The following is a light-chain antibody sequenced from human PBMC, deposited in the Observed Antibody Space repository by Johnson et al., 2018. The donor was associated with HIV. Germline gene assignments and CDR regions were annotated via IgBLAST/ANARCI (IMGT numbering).Light chain of an antibody. V-gene: IGLV1-51*01. CDR1: SSNIENNY. CDR3: GIWYASRSPHYV. CDR2: DNN. J-gene: IGLJ1*01. Sequence: QSILTQPPSVSAAPGQKVTISCSGSSSNIENNYVSWYQQLPGTAPKLLIYDNNKRPSGIPDRFSGSKYCATATLVITGLQTGEEADSYCGIWYASRSPHYVFGTGTTITVL.